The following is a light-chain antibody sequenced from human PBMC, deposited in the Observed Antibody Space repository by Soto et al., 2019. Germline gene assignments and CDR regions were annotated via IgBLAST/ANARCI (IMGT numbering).Light chain of an antibody. V-gene: IGKV3D-15*01. CDR3: QQYNNWPRT. CDR1: QSVSSY. CDR2: GAS. Sequence: EIVITQSPATPSVSPAKRSTLSCRASQSVSSYLAWYHQKPGQAPMLLIYGASTRATGIPARFSGSGSGTEFTLTINSLQPEDFAVYYCQQYNNWPRTFGQGTKVDI. J-gene: IGKJ1*01.